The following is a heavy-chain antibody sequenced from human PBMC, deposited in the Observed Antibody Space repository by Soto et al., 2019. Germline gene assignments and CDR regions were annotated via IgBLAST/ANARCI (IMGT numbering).Heavy chain of an antibody. V-gene: IGHV3-9*01. J-gene: IGHJ4*02. CDR2: ISWNSGSI. CDR1: GFTFDDYA. D-gene: IGHD2-2*01. CDR3: AKDRAEYQLLFVDYFDY. Sequence: GGSLRLSCAASGFTFDDYAMHWVRQAPGKGLEWVSGISWNSGSIGYADSVKGRFTISRDNAKNSLYLQMNSLRAEDTALYYCAKDRAEYQLLFVDYFDYWGQGTLVTVSS.